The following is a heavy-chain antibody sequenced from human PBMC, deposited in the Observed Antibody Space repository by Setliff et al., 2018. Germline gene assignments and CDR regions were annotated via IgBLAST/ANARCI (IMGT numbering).Heavy chain of an antibody. CDR1: GFTFSSYS. V-gene: IGHV3-21*04. CDR3: ARVGVPAVGLYFDY. D-gene: IGHD2-8*01. J-gene: IGHJ4*02. Sequence: KTGGSLRLSCAASGFTFSSYSMNWVRQAPGKGLEWVSAISGSGGSTYYADSVRGRFTISRDNAKNSLFLQMNSLRAEDTAVYYCARVGVPAVGLYFDYWGQGTLVTVSS. CDR2: ISGSGGST.